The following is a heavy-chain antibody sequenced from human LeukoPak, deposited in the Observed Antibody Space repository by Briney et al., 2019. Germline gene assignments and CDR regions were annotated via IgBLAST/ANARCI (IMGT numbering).Heavy chain of an antibody. CDR1: GFTFSNYA. CDR3: AREPSGNFGQLVSSAEYFQH. Sequence: GRTLRLSCATSGFTFSNYAIHWVRQAPGKGLEWVADISIDGDNEYYADSMRGRFMISRDNSKNTVYLQMNSLTIEDTAVYYCAREPSGNFGQLVSSAEYFQHWGQGTRVTVSS. CDR2: ISIDGDNE. D-gene: IGHD5/OR15-5a*01. V-gene: IGHV3-30-3*01. J-gene: IGHJ1*01.